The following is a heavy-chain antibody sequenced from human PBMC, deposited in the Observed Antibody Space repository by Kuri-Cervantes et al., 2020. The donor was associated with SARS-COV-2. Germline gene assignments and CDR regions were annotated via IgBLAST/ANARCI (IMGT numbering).Heavy chain of an antibody. CDR2: TYYRSKWYN. V-gene: IGHV6-1*01. J-gene: IGHJ5*02. CDR1: GDSVSSNSVA. Sequence: LRLSCAISGDSVSSNSVAWDWIRQSPSRGLEWLGRTYYRSKWYNDYAVSVKSRITINPDTSKNQFSLQLNSVTPGDTAVYYCARDQGVYTSSNWFDPWGQGTLVTVSS. CDR3: ARDQGVYTSSNWFDP. D-gene: IGHD6-13*01.